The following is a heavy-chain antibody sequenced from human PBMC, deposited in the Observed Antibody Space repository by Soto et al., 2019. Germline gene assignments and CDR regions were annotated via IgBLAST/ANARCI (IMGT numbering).Heavy chain of an antibody. Sequence: GGSLRLSCAASGFTFSNAWMNWVRQAPGKGLEWVGRIKSKTDGGTTDYAAPVKGRFTISRDDSKNTLYLQMNSLKTEDTVVYYCTTRAGYSYGLAFDYWGQGTLVTVSS. CDR2: IKSKTDGGTT. V-gene: IGHV3-15*07. CDR3: TTRAGYSYGLAFDY. CDR1: GFTFSNAW. D-gene: IGHD5-18*01. J-gene: IGHJ4*02.